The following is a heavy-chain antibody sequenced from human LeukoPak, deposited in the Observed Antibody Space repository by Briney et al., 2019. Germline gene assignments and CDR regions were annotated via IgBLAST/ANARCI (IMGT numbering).Heavy chain of an antibody. CDR1: GFTFSSYA. V-gene: IGHV3-48*01. CDR3: ARDQWLDY. J-gene: IGHJ4*02. Sequence: GGSLRLSCAASGFTFSSYAMSWVRQAPGKGLEWVSFIGTSGNTIYYADSVKGRFTVSRDNAKNSLFLQMNSLRAEDTAVYYCARDQWLDYWGQGTLVTVSS. CDR2: IGTSGNTI. D-gene: IGHD6-19*01.